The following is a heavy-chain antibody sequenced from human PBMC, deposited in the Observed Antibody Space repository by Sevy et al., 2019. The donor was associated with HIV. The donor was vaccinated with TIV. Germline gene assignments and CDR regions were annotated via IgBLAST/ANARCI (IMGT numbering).Heavy chain of an antibody. V-gene: IGHV3-30*18. CDR1: GFTFSSYG. J-gene: IGHJ6*02. CDR2: ISYDGSNK. Sequence: GGSLRLSCAASGFTFSSYGMHWVRQAPGKGLEWVAVISYDGSNKYYAHSVKGRFTISRDNSKNTLYLQMNSLRAEDTAVYYCAKDMVVVVAAALRYYYYGMDVWGQGTTVTVSS. CDR3: AKDMVVVVAAALRYYYYGMDV. D-gene: IGHD2-15*01.